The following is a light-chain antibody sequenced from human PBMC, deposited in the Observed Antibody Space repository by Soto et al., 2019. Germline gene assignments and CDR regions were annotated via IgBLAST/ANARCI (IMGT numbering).Light chain of an antibody. J-gene: IGKJ1*01. CDR3: HQYGSSPWT. V-gene: IGKV3-20*01. CDR1: QSVSSSS. CDR2: IAS. Sequence: EIVLTQSPGTLSLSPGQRATLSCRAIQSVSSSSLAWYQQKPGQAPRLLIYIASGRATGIPDRFSGSGSGTDFTLTISRLEPEDFAVYYCHQYGSSPWTFGQGTKVEIK.